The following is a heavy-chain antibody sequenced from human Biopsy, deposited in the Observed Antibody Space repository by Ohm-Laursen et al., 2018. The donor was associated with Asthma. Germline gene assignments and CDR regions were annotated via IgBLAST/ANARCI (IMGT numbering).Heavy chain of an antibody. D-gene: IGHD2-2*01. V-gene: IGHV1-69*13. CDR3: ARKAGSCISRTCYSLDF. Sequence: GASVKVSCKSLGGTFNTYVIGWVRQAPGQGLEWMGGINSVFGTTTYPQKFRDRVTITADDSTSTVYMELSSLRSGDTAVYYCARKAGSCISRTCYSLDFWGQGTLVTVSS. CDR1: GGTFNTYV. CDR2: INSVFGTT. J-gene: IGHJ4*02.